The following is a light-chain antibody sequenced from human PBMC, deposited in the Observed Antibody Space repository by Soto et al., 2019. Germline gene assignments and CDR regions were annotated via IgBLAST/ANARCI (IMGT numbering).Light chain of an antibody. Sequence: EIVLTQSPGTLSLSPGERATLSCRASQSVSGFLAWYQQKPGQAPRLLIHGTSSRATGIPDRFSGSGSGIDFTLTISRVEPEDFAVYYCQQYGSARTFGQGTKLEIK. V-gene: IGKV3-20*01. CDR1: QSVSGF. J-gene: IGKJ2*01. CDR3: QQYGSART. CDR2: GTS.